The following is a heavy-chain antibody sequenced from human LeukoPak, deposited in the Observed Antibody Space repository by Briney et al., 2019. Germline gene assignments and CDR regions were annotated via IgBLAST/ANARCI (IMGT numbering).Heavy chain of an antibody. CDR2: IYPRDGST. Sequence: ASVKVSCKASGYIFTGYYMHWVRQAPGQGLEWMGMIYPRDGSTSYAQRFQDRVTVTRDTSTSTVHMELSGLRSEDTAVYYCARDQEGFDYWGQGTLVTVSS. CDR1: GYIFTGYY. CDR3: ARDQEGFDY. J-gene: IGHJ4*02. V-gene: IGHV1-46*01.